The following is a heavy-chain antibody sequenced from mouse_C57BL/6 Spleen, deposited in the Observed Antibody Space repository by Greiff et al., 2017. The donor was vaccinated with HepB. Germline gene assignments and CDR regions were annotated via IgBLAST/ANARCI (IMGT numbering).Heavy chain of an antibody. J-gene: IGHJ4*01. Sequence: VQLQQSGAELVKPGASVKISCKASGYAFSSYWMNWVKQRPGKGLEWIGQIYPGDGDTNYNGKFKGKATLTADNSSSTAYMQLSSLTSEDSAVYFCARALPYYGSSLYYAMDYWGQGTSVTVSS. V-gene: IGHV1-80*01. CDR2: IYPGDGDT. CDR1: GYAFSSYW. CDR3: ARALPYYGSSLYYAMDY. D-gene: IGHD1-1*01.